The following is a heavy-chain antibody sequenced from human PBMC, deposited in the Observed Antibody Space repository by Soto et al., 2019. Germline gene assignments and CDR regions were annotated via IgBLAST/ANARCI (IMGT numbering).Heavy chain of an antibody. CDR3: ARVRDFWSGYYRIDPYFAY. J-gene: IGHJ4*02. Sequence: PSETLSLTCAVYGGSFSGYYWSWIRQPPGKGLEWIGEINHSGSTNYNPSLKSRVTISVDTSKNQFSLKLSSVTAVDTAVYYCARVRDFWSGYYRIDPYFAYWGQATLVTVSS. CDR1: GGSFSGYY. D-gene: IGHD3-3*01. V-gene: IGHV4-34*01. CDR2: INHSGST.